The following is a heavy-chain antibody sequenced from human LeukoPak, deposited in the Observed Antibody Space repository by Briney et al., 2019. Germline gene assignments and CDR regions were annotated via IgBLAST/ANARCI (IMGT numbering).Heavy chain of an antibody. CDR1: GGSISSYY. V-gene: IGHV4-4*07. CDR2: IYTSGST. D-gene: IGHD2-2*01. J-gene: IGHJ6*03. CDR3: ARVVPAAYYYMDV. Sequence: NASETLSLTCTVSGGSISSYYWSWIRQPAGKGLEWIGRIYTSGSTNYNPSLKSRVTMSVDTSKNQFSLKLSTVTAADTAVYYCARVVPAAYYYMDVWGKGTTVTVSS.